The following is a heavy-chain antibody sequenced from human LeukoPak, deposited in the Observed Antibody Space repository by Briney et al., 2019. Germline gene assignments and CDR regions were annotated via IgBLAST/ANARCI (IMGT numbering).Heavy chain of an antibody. Sequence: ASVTVSCKASGYTFTRYYIHWVRQAPGQGLEWMGIISPSGGSTSNAQKFQGRVTMTGDTSTSTVYMELSSLRSEDTAVYYCARLGAGEDDGGWVDYWGQGTLVTVSS. CDR1: GYTFTRYY. CDR2: ISPSGGST. D-gene: IGHD3-10*01. J-gene: IGHJ4*02. CDR3: ARLGAGEDDGGWVDY. V-gene: IGHV1-46*01.